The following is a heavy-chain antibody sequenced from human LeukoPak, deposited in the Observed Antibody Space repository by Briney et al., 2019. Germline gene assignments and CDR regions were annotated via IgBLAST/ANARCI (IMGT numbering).Heavy chain of an antibody. V-gene: IGHV4-61*01. CDR2: ISYRGST. Sequence: SETVSLACSVSGDSLSSGSYYWGWIRQPPGRGLEWIGHISYRGSTNYNPSLKSRVTILVVTSKNQFSLNLRSVTAADSAVYYCAGAPNPDFFDYWGQGPLATVSS. CDR1: GDSLSSGSYY. J-gene: IGHJ4*02. CDR3: AGAPNPDFFDY.